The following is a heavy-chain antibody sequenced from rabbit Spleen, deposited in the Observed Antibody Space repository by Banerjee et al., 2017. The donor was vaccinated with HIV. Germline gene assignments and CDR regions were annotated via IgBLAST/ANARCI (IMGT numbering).Heavy chain of an antibody. Sequence: QSLEESGGGLVKPGASLTLTCKASGFSFSSGYDMCWVRQAPGKGLEWIACIYAGSSSSTYSATWAKGRFTLSKTSSTTVTLQMTRLTAADTATYFCARDTSSSFSSYGMDLWGPGTLVTVS. CDR3: ARDTSSSFSSYGMDL. CDR1: GFSFSSGYD. J-gene: IGHJ6*01. V-gene: IGHV1S40*01. CDR2: IYAGSSSST. D-gene: IGHD1-1*01.